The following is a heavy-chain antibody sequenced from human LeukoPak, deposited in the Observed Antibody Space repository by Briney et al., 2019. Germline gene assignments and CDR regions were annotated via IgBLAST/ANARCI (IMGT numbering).Heavy chain of an antibody. Sequence: GESLQISCKGSGSSFNTYWVAWVRQMPGKGLEWMGIIYPGDSDARYSPSFQGQVTISADRSITTAYLQWSSLKASDTAIYYCARGPRGSNWFDPWGQGTLVTVSS. D-gene: IGHD2-15*01. CDR1: GSSFNTYW. J-gene: IGHJ5*02. V-gene: IGHV5-51*01. CDR3: ARGPRGSNWFDP. CDR2: IYPGDSDA.